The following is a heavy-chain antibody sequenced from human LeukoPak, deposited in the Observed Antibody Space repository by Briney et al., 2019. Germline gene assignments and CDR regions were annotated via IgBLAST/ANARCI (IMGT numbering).Heavy chain of an antibody. V-gene: IGHV3-48*04. J-gene: IGHJ6*02. CDR1: GFTFSSYS. Sequence: PGGSLRLSCAASGFTFSSYSMNWVRQAPGKGLEWVSHITASGTAMFYADSVKGRFTISRDNAKNSLYLQMSNLRAGDTAVYFCARGGGLDVWGQGATVTVSS. CDR2: ITASGTAM. D-gene: IGHD3-16*01. CDR3: ARGGGLDV.